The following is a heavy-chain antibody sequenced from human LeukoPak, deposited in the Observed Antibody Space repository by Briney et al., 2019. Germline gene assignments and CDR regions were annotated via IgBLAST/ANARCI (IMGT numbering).Heavy chain of an antibody. CDR2: IIPILGIV. J-gene: IGHJ4*02. Sequence: GASVKVSCKASGGTFSSYPINWVRQAPGQGLEWMGRIIPILGIVNYAQNFQDRVTFTADKPTSTAYMELSRLTSEDTAAYYCARNEEAFGESLIGWGQGTLVTVSS. CDR1: GGTFSSYP. V-gene: IGHV1-69*02. CDR3: ARNEEAFGESLIG. D-gene: IGHD3-10*01.